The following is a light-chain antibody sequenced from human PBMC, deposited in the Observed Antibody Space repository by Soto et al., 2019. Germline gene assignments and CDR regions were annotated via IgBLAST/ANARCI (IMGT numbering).Light chain of an antibody. CDR3: GSYTTSSNYV. Sequence: TQPASVTGSPGQSITISCTGTSSDVGAYNYVSWYQQHPGKAPKLMIYDVSHRPSGVSHRFSGSKSGNTASLTISGLQAEDEADYYCGSYTTSSNYVFGTGTKVTVL. CDR2: DVS. J-gene: IGLJ1*01. V-gene: IGLV2-14*01. CDR1: SSDVGAYNY.